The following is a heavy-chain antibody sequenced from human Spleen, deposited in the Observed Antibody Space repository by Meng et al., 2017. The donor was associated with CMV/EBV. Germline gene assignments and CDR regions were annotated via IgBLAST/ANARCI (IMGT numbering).Heavy chain of an antibody. CDR3: ARGGYSGSYANDY. Sequence: CADYGGSFSGYYWSWIRQPPGKGLEWIGEINHSGSTNYNPSLKSRVTISVDTSKNQFSLKLSSVTAADTAVYYCARGGYSGSYANDYWGQGTLVTVSS. CDR2: INHSGST. D-gene: IGHD1-26*01. V-gene: IGHV4-34*01. CDR1: GGSFSGYY. J-gene: IGHJ4*02.